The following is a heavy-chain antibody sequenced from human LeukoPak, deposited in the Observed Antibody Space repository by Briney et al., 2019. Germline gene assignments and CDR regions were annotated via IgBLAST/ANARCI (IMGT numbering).Heavy chain of an antibody. Sequence: SETLSLTCTVSGGSINSYYWSWIRQPPGKGLEWIGYIYYSGSTNYNPSLKSRVTISVDTSKNQFSLKLSSVAAADSAVYYCARSRGAPASTEFDPWGQGTLVTVYS. V-gene: IGHV4-59*01. J-gene: IGHJ5*02. CDR2: IYYSGST. CDR1: GGSINSYY. D-gene: IGHD6-13*01. CDR3: ARSRGAPASTEFDP.